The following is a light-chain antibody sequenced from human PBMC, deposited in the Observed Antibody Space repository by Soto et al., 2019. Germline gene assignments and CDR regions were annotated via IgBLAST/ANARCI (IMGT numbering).Light chain of an antibody. Sequence: ETVMTQSPATLSVSPGERAILSCRASQSVSGNLAWYQQKPGQAPRLLIYAASSRAAGIPPRFSGSGSGTEFTLTISSLQSEDFAVYYCQKYNKLTHYTFGQGNKMEIK. CDR3: QKYNKLTHYT. V-gene: IGKV3-15*01. J-gene: IGKJ2*01. CDR1: QSVSGN. CDR2: AAS.